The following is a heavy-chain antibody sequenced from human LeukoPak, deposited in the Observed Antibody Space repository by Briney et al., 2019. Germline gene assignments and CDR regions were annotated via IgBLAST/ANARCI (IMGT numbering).Heavy chain of an antibody. D-gene: IGHD1-26*01. V-gene: IGHV4-31*03. CDR2: IYYSGST. CDR3: ARREPAMTTDY. J-gene: IGHJ4*02. Sequence: SETLSLTCTVSGGSISSGGYYWSWIRQHPGKGLEWIGYIYYSGSTYYNPSLKSRVTISVDTSKNQFSLKLSSVTAADTAVYYCARREPAMTTDYWGQGTLVTVSS. CDR1: GGSISSGGYY.